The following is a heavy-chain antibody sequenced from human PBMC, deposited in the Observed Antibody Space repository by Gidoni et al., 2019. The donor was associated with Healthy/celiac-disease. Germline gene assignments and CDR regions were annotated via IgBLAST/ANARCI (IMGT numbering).Heavy chain of an antibody. Sequence: QVQLVQSGAEVKKPEASVKVSCKASGYIFTGYFMHWVRQAPGQGLEWMGRINPNSGGTNYAQKFQGRVTMTRDTSIRTAYMELSRLRSDDTAMYYCARDRVGATDAFDIWGQGTMVTVSS. J-gene: IGHJ3*02. D-gene: IGHD1-26*01. CDR1: GYIFTGYF. CDR2: INPNSGGT. V-gene: IGHV1-2*06. CDR3: ARDRVGATDAFDI.